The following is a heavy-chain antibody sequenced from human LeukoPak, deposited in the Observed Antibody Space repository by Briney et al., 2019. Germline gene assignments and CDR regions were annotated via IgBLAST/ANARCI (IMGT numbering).Heavy chain of an antibody. V-gene: IGHV4-31*03. CDR2: IYYSGST. CDR1: GGSISSGGYY. CDR3: ARGYYDYVWASLDY. D-gene: IGHD3-16*01. Sequence: PSETLSLTCTVSGGSISSGGYYWRWIRQHPGKGLEWIGYIYYSGSTYYNPSLKSRVTISVDTSKNQFSLKLSSVTAADTAVYYCARGYYDYVWASLDYWGQGTLVTVSS. J-gene: IGHJ4*02.